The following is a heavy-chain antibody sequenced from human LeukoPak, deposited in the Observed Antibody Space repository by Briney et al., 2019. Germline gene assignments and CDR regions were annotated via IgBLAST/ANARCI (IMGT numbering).Heavy chain of an antibody. CDR3: ATGHYCGGDCYFSFDY. CDR1: GGTFSSYA. V-gene: IGHV1-69*04. Sequence: ASVKVSCKASGGTFSSYAISWVRQAPGQGLEWMGRIIPILGIADYAQKFQGRVTITADKSTSTAYMELSSLRSEDTAVYYCATGHYCGGDCYFSFDYWGQGTLVTVSS. D-gene: IGHD2-21*02. CDR2: IIPILGIA. J-gene: IGHJ4*02.